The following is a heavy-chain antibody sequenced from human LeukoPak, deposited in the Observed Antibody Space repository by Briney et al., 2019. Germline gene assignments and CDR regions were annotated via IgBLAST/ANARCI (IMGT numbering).Heavy chain of an antibody. D-gene: IGHD1-26*01. J-gene: IGHJ6*02. CDR1: GGTFSSYA. CDR2: IIPIFGTA. V-gene: IGHV1-69*13. Sequence: ASVKVSCKAFGGTFSSYAISWVRQAPGQGLEWMGGIIPIFGTANYAQKFQGRVTITADESTSTAYMELSSLRSEDTAVYYCARSQEWELSGLDYYYYGMDVWGQGTTVTVSS. CDR3: ARSQEWELSGLDYYYYGMDV.